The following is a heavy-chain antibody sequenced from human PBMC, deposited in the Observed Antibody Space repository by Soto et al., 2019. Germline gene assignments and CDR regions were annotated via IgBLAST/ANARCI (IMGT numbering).Heavy chain of an antibody. V-gene: IGHV3-23*01. CDR2: ITTSGGNT. CDR1: GFTFSTYA. Sequence: GGSLRLSCAASGFTFSTYAMSWVRQAPGKGLEWVSTITTSGGNTYYADSVKGRFTISRYNSKNTLYLPMNSLRAEDTAVYYCASDLNPPLITMVRGVVYWGQGTLVTVTS. CDR3: ASDLNPPLITMVRGVVY. J-gene: IGHJ4*02. D-gene: IGHD3-10*01.